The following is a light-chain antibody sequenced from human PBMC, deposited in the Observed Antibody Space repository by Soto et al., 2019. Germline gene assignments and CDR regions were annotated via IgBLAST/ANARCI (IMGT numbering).Light chain of an antibody. Sequence: IQLTQSPSSLSASVGDRVTITCRAIQDISSYLAWYQQKPGKAPKLLIYLASTLHSGVPSSFSGSGSGTEFTLIISGLQPDDSATYYCKPYTNTNNPWMLGQGTKVDIK. V-gene: IGKV1-9*01. CDR2: LAS. CDR1: QDISSY. J-gene: IGKJ1*01. CDR3: KPYTNTNNPWM.